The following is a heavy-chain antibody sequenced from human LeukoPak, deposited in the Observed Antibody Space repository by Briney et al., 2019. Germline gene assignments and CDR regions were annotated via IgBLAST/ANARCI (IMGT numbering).Heavy chain of an antibody. CDR3: ATENFVENGFAP. J-gene: IGHJ5*02. D-gene: IGHD2/OR15-2a*01. V-gene: IGHV4-31*03. CDR2: IYYSGST. Sequence: SETLSLTCTVSGGSISSGGYYWSWIRQHPGKGLEWIGYIYYSGSTYYNPSLKSRVTISVDTSKNQFSLKLSSVTAADTAVYYCATENFVENGFAPWGRGPLVRVSS. CDR1: GGSISSGGYY.